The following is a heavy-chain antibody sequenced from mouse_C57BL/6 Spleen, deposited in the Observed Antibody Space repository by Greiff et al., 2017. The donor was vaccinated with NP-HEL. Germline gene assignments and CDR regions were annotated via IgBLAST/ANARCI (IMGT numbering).Heavy chain of an antibody. D-gene: IGHD1-1*01. Sequence: VQLQQSGAELVRPGASVTLSCKASGYTFTDYEMHWVKQTPVHGLEWIGAIDPETGGTAYNQKFKGKATLTVDQSSSTAYMQLNSLTSEDSAVYYCAREDTTVVATGYYAMDYWGQGTSVTVSS. V-gene: IGHV1-15*01. CDR2: IDPETGGT. J-gene: IGHJ4*01. CDR3: AREDTTVVATGYYAMDY. CDR1: GYTFTDYE.